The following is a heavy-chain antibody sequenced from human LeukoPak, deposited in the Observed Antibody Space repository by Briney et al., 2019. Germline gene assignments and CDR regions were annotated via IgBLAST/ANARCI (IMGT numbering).Heavy chain of an antibody. V-gene: IGHV1-3*01. CDR3: ARERNLRGFRDAFDI. Sequence: ASVKVSCKASRYTVTSYAMHWVSQALGQRLEWMGWINAGNGNTKYSQKFQGRVTITRDTSASTAYMELSSLRSEDTAVYYCARERNLRGFRDAFDIWGQGSMVTVSS. CDR2: INAGNGNT. D-gene: IGHD3-10*01. CDR1: RYTVTSYA. J-gene: IGHJ3*02.